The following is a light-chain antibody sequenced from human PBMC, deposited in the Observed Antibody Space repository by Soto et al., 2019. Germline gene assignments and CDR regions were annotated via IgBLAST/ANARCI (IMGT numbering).Light chain of an antibody. CDR3: AAWDDSRNGYV. Sequence: QSVLTQPPSASGTPGQRVTISCSGSSSNIGGKTVNWYQQLPGTAPKLLIYSNNQRFSGVPDRFSGSKSGTSASLAISGLQSEDEADYYCAAWDDSRNGYVFVTGTKVTGL. V-gene: IGLV1-44*01. CDR2: SNN. J-gene: IGLJ1*01. CDR1: SSNIGGKT.